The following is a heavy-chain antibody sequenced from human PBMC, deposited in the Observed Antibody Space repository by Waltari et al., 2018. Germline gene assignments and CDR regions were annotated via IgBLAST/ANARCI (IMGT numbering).Heavy chain of an antibody. CDR1: GCSGSSYY. CDR3: ARVVATTSGYYYGMDV. D-gene: IGHD5-12*01. CDR2: IYYSGST. V-gene: IGHV4-59*02. Sequence: QVQLQESGPGLVKPSETLSLPCTVSGCSGSSYYWSWIRQHPGKGLEGIGYIYYSGSTNYNPSLKSRVTISVDTSKNQFSLKLSSVTAADTAVYYCARVVATTSGYYYGMDVWGQGTTVTVSS. J-gene: IGHJ6*02.